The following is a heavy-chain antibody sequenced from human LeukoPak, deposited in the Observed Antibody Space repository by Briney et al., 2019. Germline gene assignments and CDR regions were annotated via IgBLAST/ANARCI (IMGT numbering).Heavy chain of an antibody. J-gene: IGHJ3*02. D-gene: IGHD4-17*01. Sequence: SETLSLTCTVSGGSISSYYWSWIRQPPGKGLEWIGYIYYSGSTNYNPSLKSRVTISVDTSKNQFFLKLSSVTAADTAVYYCARESSTVTTMVDAFDIWGQGTMVTVSS. CDR2: IYYSGST. CDR1: GGSISSYY. V-gene: IGHV4-59*01. CDR3: ARESSTVTTMVDAFDI.